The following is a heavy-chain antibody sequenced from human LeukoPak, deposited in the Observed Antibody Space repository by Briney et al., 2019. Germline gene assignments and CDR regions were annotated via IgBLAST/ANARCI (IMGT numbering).Heavy chain of an antibody. J-gene: IGHJ6*03. CDR3: ARTPKGYQLLDYYYYMDV. CDR1: GGSISSGDYY. CDR2: IYYSGST. Sequence: SETLSLTCTVSGGSISSGDYYWSWIRQPPGKGLEWIGYIYYSGSTYYNPSLKSRVTISVDTSKNQFSPKLSSVTAADTAVYYCARTPKGYQLLDYYYYMDVWGKGTTVTVSS. V-gene: IGHV4-30-4*08. D-gene: IGHD2-2*01.